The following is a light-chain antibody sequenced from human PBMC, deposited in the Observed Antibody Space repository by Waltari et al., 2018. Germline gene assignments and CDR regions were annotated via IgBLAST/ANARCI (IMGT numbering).Light chain of an antibody. CDR1: GSNTGTNY. V-gene: IGLV1-47*01. CDR3: AAWDDTLSGRL. Sequence: QSVLTQPPSASGTPGQRVTIPCSGSGSNTGTNYAPWYQQLPGTTPKLLIYRNNQRPSGVPDRFSGSKSGTSGSLAISGLRSEDEADYYCAAWDDTLSGRLFGGGTKLTVL. CDR2: RNN. J-gene: IGLJ2*01.